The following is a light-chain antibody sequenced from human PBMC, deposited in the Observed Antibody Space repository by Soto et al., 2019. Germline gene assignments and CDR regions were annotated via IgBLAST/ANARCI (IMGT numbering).Light chain of an antibody. Sequence: EILLTQSPGTLSLSPGGRATLSCRASESVGSNFLAWYRHKPGLAPRLLIYGSFMRAPGIPERFSGSGSGTDFTLTISRLEPEDFAVYYCQQYASSITFGPGTRVDLK. CDR3: QQYASSIT. V-gene: IGKV3-20*01. CDR1: ESVGSNF. CDR2: GSF. J-gene: IGKJ3*01.